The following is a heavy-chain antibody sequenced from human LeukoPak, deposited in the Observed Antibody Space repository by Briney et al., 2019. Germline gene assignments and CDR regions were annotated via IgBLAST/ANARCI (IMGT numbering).Heavy chain of an antibody. J-gene: IGHJ6*02. D-gene: IGHD6-19*01. CDR2: IYSGGST. Sequence: PGGSLRLSCAASGXTVSSNYMSWVRQAPGKGLEWVSLIYSGGSTNYAASVKGRFTISRDNSKNTLYLQMNSLRGEDTAVYYCAREGQAGYYYYGMDVWGQGTTVTVSS. V-gene: IGHV3-66*01. CDR1: GXTVSSNY. CDR3: AREGQAGYYYYGMDV.